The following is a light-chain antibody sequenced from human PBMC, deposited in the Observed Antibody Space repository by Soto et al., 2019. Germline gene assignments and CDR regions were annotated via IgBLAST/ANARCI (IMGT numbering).Light chain of an antibody. CDR1: QSVSDNQ. J-gene: IGKJ1*01. CDR2: GAS. CDR3: QQYGTSPGT. Sequence: EGGLTQSPGPLSLSPGEKAPLSCKASQSVSDNQLAWYQQKPAQAPRLLIYGASFRATGIPDRFSGSGSGTDFTLTINRLEPEDFAVYFCQQYGTSPGTFGQGTKVDIK. V-gene: IGKV3-20*01.